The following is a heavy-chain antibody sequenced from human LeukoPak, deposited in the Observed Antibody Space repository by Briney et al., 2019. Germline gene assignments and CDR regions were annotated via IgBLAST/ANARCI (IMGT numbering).Heavy chain of an antibody. CDR1: GFTFSSYG. D-gene: IGHD2-21*02. V-gene: IGHV3-33*06. J-gene: IGHJ5*02. Sequence: QPGRSLRLSCAASGFTFSSYGMHWVRQAPGKGLEWVAVIWYDGSNKYYADSVKGRFTISRDNSKNTLYLQMNSLRAEDTAVYYCAKAMGPDIVVVTTGSLDPWGQGTLVTVSS. CDR3: AKAMGPDIVVVTTGSLDP. CDR2: IWYDGSNK.